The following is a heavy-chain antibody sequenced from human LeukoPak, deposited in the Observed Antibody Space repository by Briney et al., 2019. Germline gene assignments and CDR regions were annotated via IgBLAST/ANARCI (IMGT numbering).Heavy chain of an antibody. V-gene: IGHV1-46*01. CDR2: INPTGGST. CDR3: ARDHYHKIHSVMVTAPDY. CDR1: GCTFTSYY. J-gene: IGHJ4*02. D-gene: IGHD2-21*02. Sequence: ASVKVSCKASGCTFTSYYMHWVRQAPGEGLEWMGIINPTGGSTSYAQKFQGRVTMTRDTSTSTVYMELSSLRSEDTAVYYCARDHYHKIHSVMVTAPDYWGQGTLVIVS.